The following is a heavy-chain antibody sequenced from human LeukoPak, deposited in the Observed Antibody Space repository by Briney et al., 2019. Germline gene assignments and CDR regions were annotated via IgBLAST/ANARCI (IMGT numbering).Heavy chain of an antibody. J-gene: IGHJ4*02. Sequence: GGSLRLSCAAPGFTFSNYWMHWVRQTPGKGLVWVSRIRTDGDTSYADSVRGRFTISRDNSKNTLYLQMNSLRAEDTAVYYCARDARVGDPFDYWGQGTLVTVSS. D-gene: IGHD4-17*01. CDR3: ARDARVGDPFDY. CDR2: IRTDGDT. V-gene: IGHV3-74*01. CDR1: GFTFSNYW.